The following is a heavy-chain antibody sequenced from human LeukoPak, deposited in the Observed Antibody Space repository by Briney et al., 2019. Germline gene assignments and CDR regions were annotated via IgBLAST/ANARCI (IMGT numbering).Heavy chain of an antibody. CDR3: AKVSVQPGYSSGWSINWFGP. V-gene: IGHV3-23*01. CDR2: ISGSGGST. CDR1: GFTFSSYA. Sequence: GGSLRLSCAASGFTFSSYAMSWVRQAPGKGLEWVSAISGSGGSTYYADSVKGRFTISRDNSKNTLYLQMNSLRAEDTAVYYCAKVSVQPGYSSGWSINWFGPWGQGTLVTVSS. J-gene: IGHJ5*02. D-gene: IGHD6-19*01.